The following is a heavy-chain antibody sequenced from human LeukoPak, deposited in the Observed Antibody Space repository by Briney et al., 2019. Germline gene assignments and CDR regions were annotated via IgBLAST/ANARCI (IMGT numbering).Heavy chain of an antibody. V-gene: IGHV4-39*01. Sequence: PSETLSLTCTVSGGSISSSSYYWGWIRQPPGKGLEWIGSIYYSGSTYYNPSLKSRVTISVDTSKNQFSLKLSSVTAADTAVYYCARGSKYHLDHWGQGTLVTVSS. CDR3: ARGSKYHLDH. CDR1: GGSISSSSYY. D-gene: IGHD1-26*01. J-gene: IGHJ4*02. CDR2: IYYSGST.